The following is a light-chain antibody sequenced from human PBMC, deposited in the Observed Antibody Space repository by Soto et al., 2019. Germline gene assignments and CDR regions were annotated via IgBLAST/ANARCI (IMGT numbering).Light chain of an antibody. J-gene: IGLJ2*01. Sequence: QSVLTQPPSASETPGQRVTISCSGSSSNIGSKTVNWYQHLTGTDPKLLIYRNNQRPSGVPDRFSGSKSGTSASLAISGLQSEDEADYYCAAWDDSLNGLVFGGGTKLTVL. CDR3: AAWDDSLNGLV. CDR1: SSNIGSKT. V-gene: IGLV1-44*01. CDR2: RNN.